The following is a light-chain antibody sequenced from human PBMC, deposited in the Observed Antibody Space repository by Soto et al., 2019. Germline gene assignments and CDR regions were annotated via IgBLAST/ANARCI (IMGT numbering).Light chain of an antibody. Sequence: YELTQPPSVSVSPGQTARITCSGDALPKKFASWYQQKSGQAPLLVIYDDSRRPSGIPERFSGSSSGTVATLTVTEAQVEDEADYYCYSLDHSGNIMVFGGGTKLTVL. V-gene: IGLV3-10*01. CDR3: YSLDHSGNIMV. CDR1: ALPKKF. J-gene: IGLJ2*01. CDR2: DDS.